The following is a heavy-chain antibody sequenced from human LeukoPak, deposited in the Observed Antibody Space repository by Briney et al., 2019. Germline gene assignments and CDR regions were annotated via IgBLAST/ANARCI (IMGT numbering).Heavy chain of an antibody. CDR1: GFTFSSYW. Sequence: PGGSLRLSWAASGFTFSSYWMHWVRQAPGKGLVWVSRINSDGSSTSYADSVKGRFTISRDNAKNTLYLQMNSLRAEDTAVYYCARDKGFWSGSYNFDYWGQGTLVTVSS. J-gene: IGHJ4*02. CDR2: INSDGSST. CDR3: ARDKGFWSGSYNFDY. D-gene: IGHD3-3*01. V-gene: IGHV3-74*01.